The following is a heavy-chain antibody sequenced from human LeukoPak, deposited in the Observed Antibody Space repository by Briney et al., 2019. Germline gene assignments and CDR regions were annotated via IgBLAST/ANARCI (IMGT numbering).Heavy chain of an antibody. CDR3: ARDMADDAFDI. J-gene: IGHJ3*02. CDR2: IKQDGSEK. Sequence: GGSLRLSCAASGFTFSSYWMSWVRQAPGKGLEWVANIKQDGSEKYYVDSVKGRFTISRDNANNSLYLQMNSLRAEDTAVYYCARDMADDAFDIWGQGTKVTVSS. CDR1: GFTFSSYW. V-gene: IGHV3-7*01. D-gene: IGHD3-10*01.